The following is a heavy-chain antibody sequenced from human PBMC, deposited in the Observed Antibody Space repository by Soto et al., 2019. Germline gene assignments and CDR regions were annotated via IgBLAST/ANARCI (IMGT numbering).Heavy chain of an antibody. CDR1: GGSISSGGYY. V-gene: IGHV4-31*03. Sequence: QVQLQESGPGLVKPSQTLSLTCTVSGGSISSGGYYWSWIRQHPGKGLEWIGYIYYSGSTYYNPSLQSRVTVTVDTSKHPFSLKLSSVAAADTAVYYCAAWGHDYGGTLGSWGQGTLVTVSS. CDR3: AAWGHDYGGTLGS. D-gene: IGHD4-17*01. CDR2: IYYSGST. J-gene: IGHJ5*02.